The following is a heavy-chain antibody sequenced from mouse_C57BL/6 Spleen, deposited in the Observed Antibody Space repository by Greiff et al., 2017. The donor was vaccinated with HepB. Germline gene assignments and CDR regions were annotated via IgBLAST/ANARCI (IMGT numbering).Heavy chain of an antibody. D-gene: IGHD4-1*01. CDR1: GYTFTDYN. CDR3: ARETNWAWFAY. J-gene: IGHJ3*01. Sequence: EVKLQQSGPELVKPGASVKMSCKASGYTFTDYNMHWVKQSHGKSLEWIGYINPNNGGTSYNQKFKGKATLTVNKSSSTAYMELRSLTSEDSAVYYCARETNWAWFAYWGQGTLVTVSA. V-gene: IGHV1-22*01. CDR2: INPNNGGT.